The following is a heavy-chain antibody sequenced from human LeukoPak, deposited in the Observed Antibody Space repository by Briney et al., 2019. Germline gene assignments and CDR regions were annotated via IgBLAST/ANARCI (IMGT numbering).Heavy chain of an antibody. Sequence: SETLSLTCTVSGTSISHYHWSWIRQPAGKGLEWIGHISPTGSINYNPSLKSRVTMSVDTSKEQFSLRLTSVTAADTAVYFCARGRSFRYFDWSLDYWGQGTQVTVSS. CDR3: ARGRSFRYFDWSLDY. CDR2: ISPTGSI. CDR1: GTSISHYH. D-gene: IGHD3-9*01. J-gene: IGHJ4*02. V-gene: IGHV4-4*07.